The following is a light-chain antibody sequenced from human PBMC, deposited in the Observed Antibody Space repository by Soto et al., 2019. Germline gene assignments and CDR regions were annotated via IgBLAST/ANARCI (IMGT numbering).Light chain of an antibody. V-gene: IGLV4-69*01. CDR2: LNSAGSH. Sequence: QLVLTQSPSASASLGASVKLTCTLSSGHSSYAIAWHQQHPEKGPRSLMKLNSAGSHSKGDGIPDRFSGSSSGAERYLTISSLQSEDEADYYCQTWGTGIQVFGGGTKLTVL. J-gene: IGLJ2*01. CDR1: SGHSSYA. CDR3: QTWGTGIQV.